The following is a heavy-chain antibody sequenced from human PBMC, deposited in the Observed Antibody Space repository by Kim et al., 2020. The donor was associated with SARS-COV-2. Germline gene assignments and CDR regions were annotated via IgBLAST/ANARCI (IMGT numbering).Heavy chain of an antibody. Sequence: SETLSLTCTVSGGSISTYYWSWIRQPPGKGLEWIGYIYYSGSTNYNPSLKSRVTISVDTSKNQFSLKLSSVTAADTAVYYCARSYYASGSYYAYNYWGQG. CDR3: ARSYYASGSYYAYNY. CDR2: IYYSGST. D-gene: IGHD3-10*01. CDR1: GGSISTYY. V-gene: IGHV4-59*08. J-gene: IGHJ4*02.